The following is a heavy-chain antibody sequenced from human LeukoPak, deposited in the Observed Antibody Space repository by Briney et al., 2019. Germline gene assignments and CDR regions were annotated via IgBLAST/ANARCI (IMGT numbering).Heavy chain of an antibody. CDR1: GGSISSDY. CDR3: ARAPLRYVLYFDY. Sequence: SETLSLTCTVSGGSISSDYWSWIRQPPGKGLEWIGYIYYSGSTYYNPSLKSRVTISVDTSKNQFSLKLSSVTAEDTAVYYCARAPLRYVLYFDYWGQGTLVTVSS. D-gene: IGHD3-16*01. CDR2: IYYSGST. V-gene: IGHV4-59*12. J-gene: IGHJ4*02.